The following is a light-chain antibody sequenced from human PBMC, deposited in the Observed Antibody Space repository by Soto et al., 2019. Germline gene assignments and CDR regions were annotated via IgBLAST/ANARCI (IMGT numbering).Light chain of an antibody. CDR3: QHYDSLPIT. CDR2: GAS. CDR1: QSLSSTY. V-gene: IGKV3-20*01. J-gene: IGKJ5*01. Sequence: EIVLTQSPGTLSLSPGERATLSCRASQSLSSTYLAWYQHKPGQAPRLLIYGASSRATGIPDRFSGSGSGTDFALTISRLEPEDFAVFYCQHYDSLPITFGQGTRLEIK.